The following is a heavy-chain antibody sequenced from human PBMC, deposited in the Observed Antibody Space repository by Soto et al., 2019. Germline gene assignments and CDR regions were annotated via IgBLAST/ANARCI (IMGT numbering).Heavy chain of an antibody. Sequence: SETLSLTCTVSGGSISSYYWSWIRQPPGKGLEWIGYIYYSGSTNYNPSLKSRVTISVDTSKNQFSLKLSSVTAADTAVYYCPRCIRPVSYYYYYMDVWGKGTTVTVSS. V-gene: IGHV4-59*01. J-gene: IGHJ6*03. CDR2: IYYSGST. CDR1: GGSISSYY. CDR3: PRCIRPVSYYYYYMDV. D-gene: IGHD6-6*01.